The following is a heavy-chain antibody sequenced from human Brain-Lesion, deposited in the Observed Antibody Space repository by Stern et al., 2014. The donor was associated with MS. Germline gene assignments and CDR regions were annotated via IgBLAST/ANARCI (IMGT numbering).Heavy chain of an antibody. CDR2: INPNTGGT. D-gene: IGHD3-3*01. J-gene: IGHJ6*02. Sequence: QVQLVQSGAEVKKPGASVKVSCKTSGYIFTGYYIHWVRQAPGQGLEWMAWINPNTGGTNHAQKFQGRVTMSRDTSISTAYVELSSLTSDDTAVYYCARDQRGITIFGVVTDYYYLGMDVWGQGTTVTVSS. CDR1: GYIFTGYY. V-gene: IGHV1-2*02. CDR3: ARDQRGITIFGVVTDYYYLGMDV.